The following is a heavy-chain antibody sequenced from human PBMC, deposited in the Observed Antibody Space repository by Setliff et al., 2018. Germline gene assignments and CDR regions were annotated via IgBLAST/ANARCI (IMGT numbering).Heavy chain of an antibody. D-gene: IGHD5-18*01. CDR2: IIPIFGTA. Sequence: SVKVSCKASGGTFSSYGISWVRQAPGQGLEWMGGIIPIFGTAIYAQKFQGRVTITADKSTSTAYMELSSLRSEDTAVYYCARVDTAMASSFDYWGQGTLVTVSS. J-gene: IGHJ4*02. CDR1: GGTFSSYG. CDR3: ARVDTAMASSFDY. V-gene: IGHV1-69*06.